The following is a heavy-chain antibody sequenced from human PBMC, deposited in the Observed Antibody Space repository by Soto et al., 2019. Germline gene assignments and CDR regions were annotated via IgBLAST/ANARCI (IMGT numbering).Heavy chain of an antibody. CDR2: ISPYNGNT. CDR3: ARDRVSTSDY. V-gene: IGHV1-18*04. CDR1: GYTFSNYG. J-gene: IGHJ4*02. D-gene: IGHD2-2*01. Sequence: GASVKVSCKASGYTFSNYGISWVRQAPGQGLEWMGWISPYNGNTKFARKFQGRVTMTTDTSTSTVYMELRSLRSDDTAVFYCARDRVSTSDYWGQGTLVTVSS.